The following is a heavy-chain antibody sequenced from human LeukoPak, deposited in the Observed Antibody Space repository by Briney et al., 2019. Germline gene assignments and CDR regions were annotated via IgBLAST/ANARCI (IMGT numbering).Heavy chain of an antibody. V-gene: IGHV1-69*04. Sequence: GSSVKVSCKASGGTFSSYAISWVRQAPGQGLEWMGRIIPILGIANYAQKFQGRVTITADKSTSTAYMELSSLRSEDTAVYYCARDTVLLGYSSGCLNYWGQGTLVTVSS. CDR1: GGTFSSYA. J-gene: IGHJ4*02. CDR2: IIPILGIA. CDR3: ARDTVLLGYSSGCLNY. D-gene: IGHD6-25*01.